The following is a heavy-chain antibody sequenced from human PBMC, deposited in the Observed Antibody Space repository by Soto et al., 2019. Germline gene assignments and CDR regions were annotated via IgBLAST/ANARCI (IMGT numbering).Heavy chain of an antibody. CDR1: GYTFTSYA. Sequence: ASVKVSCKASGYTFTSYAMHWVRQAPGQRLEWMGWINAGNGNTKYSQNFQGRVTITRDTSATTAYMELSSLRSEDTAVYYCARGRRYFDCNGYYNYFAYWGQGTLVTVSS. CDR3: ARGRRYFDCNGYYNYFAY. J-gene: IGHJ4*02. V-gene: IGHV1-3*01. D-gene: IGHD3-22*01. CDR2: INAGNGNT.